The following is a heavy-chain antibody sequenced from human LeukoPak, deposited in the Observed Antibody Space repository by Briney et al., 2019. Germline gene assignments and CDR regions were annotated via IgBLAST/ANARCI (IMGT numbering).Heavy chain of an antibody. Sequence: NPGGSLTLSCTASGFTFGDDAMSWFRQAPGQGLEWVGFIRSKDYGGTTEYHASVKGIFTISRADSQSTAHLQMNSLKTEVTAVYYCSREVWEPLDFWGPGTLVPVST. V-gene: IGHV3-49*05. J-gene: IGHJ4*02. CDR3: SREVWEPLDF. CDR1: GFTFGDDA. CDR2: IRSKDYGGTT. D-gene: IGHD1-26*01.